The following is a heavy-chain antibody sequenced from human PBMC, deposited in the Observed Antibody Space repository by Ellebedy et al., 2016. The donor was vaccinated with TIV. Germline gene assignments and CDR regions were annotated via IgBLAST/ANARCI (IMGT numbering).Heavy chain of an antibody. CDR3: ARSNSRFFYAMDV. J-gene: IGHJ6*02. D-gene: IGHD2/OR15-2a*01. V-gene: IGHV3-74*01. CDR1: GFTFSSYW. Sequence: GESLKISCAASGFTFSSYWMHWVRQAPGKGLEWVSRINPDGSYTSYADSVKGRFTISRDNAKSTLYLQMNSLRADDTAVYYCARSNSRFFYAMDVWGQGTPVTVSS. CDR2: INPDGSYT.